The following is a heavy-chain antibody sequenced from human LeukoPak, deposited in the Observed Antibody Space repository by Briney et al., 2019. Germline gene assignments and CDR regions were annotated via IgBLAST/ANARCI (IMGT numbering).Heavy chain of an antibody. CDR2: IRSKNNGGTT. CDR3: TTDPGYRGLYYFDY. CDR1: GFAFINAC. J-gene: IGHJ4*02. V-gene: IGHV3-15*01. D-gene: IGHD5-12*01. Sequence: KPGGSLRLSCAASGFAFINACMSWVRRAPGKGLEWVGRIRSKNNGGTTDYAAPVRGRFSISRDDSKSMLYLQMNSLKTEDTALYYCTTDPGYRGLYYFDYWGQGTLVTVSS.